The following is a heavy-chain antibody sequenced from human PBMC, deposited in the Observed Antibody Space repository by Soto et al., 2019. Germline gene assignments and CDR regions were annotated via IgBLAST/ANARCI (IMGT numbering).Heavy chain of an antibody. CDR3: ARVAFTGTSDY. D-gene: IGHD3-16*01. J-gene: IGHJ4*02. CDR2: IHHSGTT. V-gene: IGHV4-31*11. CDR1: GGSISNSNYY. Sequence: TLSLTCAVSGGSISNSNYYWSWIRQHPGKGLEWIGYIHHSGTTYYNPSLKSRVTISVDTSNNHFSLNLSSVTAADTAVYYCARVAFTGTSDYWGQGTRVTVSS.